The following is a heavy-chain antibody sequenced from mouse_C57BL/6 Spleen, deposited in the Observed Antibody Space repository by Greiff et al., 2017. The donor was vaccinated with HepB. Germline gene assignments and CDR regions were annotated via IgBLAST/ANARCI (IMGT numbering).Heavy chain of an antibody. CDR3: ARWNYDYDVPYAMDY. Sequence: VQVVESGPGLVQPSQSLSITCTVSGFSLTSYGVHWVRQSPGKGLEWLGVIWSGGSTDYNAAFISRLSISKDNSKSQVFFKMNSLQADDTAIYYCARWNYDYDVPYAMDYWGQGTSVTVSS. D-gene: IGHD2-4*01. V-gene: IGHV2-2*01. CDR1: GFSLTSYG. CDR2: IWSGGST. J-gene: IGHJ4*01.